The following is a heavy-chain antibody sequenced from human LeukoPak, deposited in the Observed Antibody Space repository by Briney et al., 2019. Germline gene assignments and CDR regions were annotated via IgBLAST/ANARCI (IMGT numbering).Heavy chain of an antibody. J-gene: IGHJ5*02. CDR1: GGSISSYY. D-gene: IGHD3-10*01. CDR2: IYYSGST. Sequence: SETLSLTCTVSGGSISSYYWSWIRQPPGKGLEWIGYIYYSGSTNYYPSLKSRVTISVDTSKNQFSLKLSSVTAADTAVYYCARDKITSIDPWGQGTLVTVSS. V-gene: IGHV4-59*01. CDR3: ARDKITSIDP.